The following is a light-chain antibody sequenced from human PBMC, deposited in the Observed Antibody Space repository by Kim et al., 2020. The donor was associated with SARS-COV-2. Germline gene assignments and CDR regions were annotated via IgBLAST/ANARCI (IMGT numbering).Light chain of an antibody. CDR1: SDSSASDY. V-gene: IGLV6-57*03. Sequence: TRSCTRSSDSSASDYVQWYQQHPDSAPTTVIYEHDQRPSGVPNRFSGSFDTSSNSASLSIVGLKTEDESDYYCQSYVSSAVIFGGGTQLTVL. CDR2: EHD. CDR3: QSYVSSAVI. J-gene: IGLJ2*01.